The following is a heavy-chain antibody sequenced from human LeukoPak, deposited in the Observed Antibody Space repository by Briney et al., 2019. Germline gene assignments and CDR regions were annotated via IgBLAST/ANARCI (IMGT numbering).Heavy chain of an antibody. Sequence: PGGSLRLSCTTSGFNFNNAWMNWVRQAPGKGLEWVGRIKSRTDGGTTVYSAPVKGRFTISRDISKNTLYLQMNSLRAEDTAVYYCARDRSNYLGGYYYYGMDVWGRGTTVTVSS. D-gene: IGHD4-11*01. J-gene: IGHJ6*02. CDR1: GFNFNNAW. CDR3: ARDRSNYLGGYYYYGMDV. CDR2: IKSRTDGGTT. V-gene: IGHV3-15*07.